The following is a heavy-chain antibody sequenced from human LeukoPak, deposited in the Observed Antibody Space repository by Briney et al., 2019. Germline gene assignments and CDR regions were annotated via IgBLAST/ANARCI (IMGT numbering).Heavy chain of an antibody. J-gene: IGHJ6*03. D-gene: IGHD2-21*02. CDR2: VYHSGST. CDR3: ARGKVTGYYYYYYMDV. Sequence: SETLSLTCTVSGYSISSGYYWGWVRQPPGKGLEWIGTVYHSGSTYYNPSLKSRVTISVDTSKNQFSLKLSSVTAADTAVYYCARGKVTGYYYYYYMDVWGKGTTVTVSS. CDR1: GYSISSGYY. V-gene: IGHV4-38-2*02.